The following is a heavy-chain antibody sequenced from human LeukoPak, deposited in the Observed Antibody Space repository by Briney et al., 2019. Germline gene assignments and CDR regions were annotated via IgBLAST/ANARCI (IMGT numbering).Heavy chain of an antibody. CDR2: IASDGSYT. CDR1: GFAFSQYY. D-gene: IGHD3-10*01. Sequence: PGGSLRLSCAVSGFAFSQYYMGWVRQAPGKGLGSVAIIASDGSYTAYVDSVKGRFTISRDNAKNSLYLQMSSLTAEDTAIYFCTFLVREPQHWGRGTLVTVSS. J-gene: IGHJ1*01. V-gene: IGHV3-7*01. CDR3: TFLVREPQH.